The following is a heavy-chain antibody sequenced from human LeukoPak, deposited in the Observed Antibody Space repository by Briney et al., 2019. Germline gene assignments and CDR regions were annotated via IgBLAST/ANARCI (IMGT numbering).Heavy chain of an antibody. Sequence: ASETLSLTCAVYGGSFSGYYWSWIRQPPGKGLEWIGEINHSGSTNYNPSLKSRVTISVDTSENQFSLKLSSVTAADTAVYYCARATPRQLPGIWGQGTLVTVSS. V-gene: IGHV4-34*01. CDR2: INHSGST. CDR3: ARATPRQLPGI. D-gene: IGHD2-2*01. CDR1: GGSFSGYY. J-gene: IGHJ4*02.